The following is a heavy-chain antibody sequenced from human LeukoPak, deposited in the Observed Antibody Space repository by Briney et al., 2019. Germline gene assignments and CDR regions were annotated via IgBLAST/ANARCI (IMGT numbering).Heavy chain of an antibody. CDR2: IKQDGTEK. J-gene: IGHJ4*02. D-gene: IGHD3-3*01. CDR3: ATQYDFWSGYYFDH. Sequence: GGSLRLSCVVSGSTFDTYWVSWVRQAPGKGLEWVANIKQDGTEKYYVDSVKGRFTISRDNAKNSPYLQMNSLRVEDTAVYYCATQYDFWSGYYFDHWGQGSLVTVSS. V-gene: IGHV3-7*01. CDR1: GSTFDTYW.